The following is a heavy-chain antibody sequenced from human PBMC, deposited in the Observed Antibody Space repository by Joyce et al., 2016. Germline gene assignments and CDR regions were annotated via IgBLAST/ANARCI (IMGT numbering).Heavy chain of an antibody. CDR2: ISGISNNI. J-gene: IGHJ4*02. Sequence: EVQLVESGGGFVQPGGSLRLSCAASGFSFGTFSMNWVRQAPGKGLEWLAYISGISNNIHYANYVKGRFTISRDNAQNSVHLQMNSLRDDDTGVYYCARELGGTRALDRWGQGTLVTVSS. V-gene: IGHV3-48*02. CDR3: ARELGGTRALDR. D-gene: IGHD3-16*01. CDR1: GFSFGTFS.